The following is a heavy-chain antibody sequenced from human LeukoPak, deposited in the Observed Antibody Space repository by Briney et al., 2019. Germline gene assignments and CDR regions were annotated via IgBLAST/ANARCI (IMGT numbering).Heavy chain of an antibody. CDR1: GFTVSSNY. D-gene: IGHD3-10*01. CDR3: ARRSETYGSGSYYPLEVDY. V-gene: IGHV3-66*02. J-gene: IGHJ4*02. CDR2: IYSGGST. Sequence: GGSLRLSCAASGFTVSSNYMSWVRQAPGKGLEWVSVIYSGGSTYYADPVKGRFTISRDNSKNTLYLQMNSLRAEDTAVYYCARRSETYGSGSYYPLEVDYWGQGALVTVSS.